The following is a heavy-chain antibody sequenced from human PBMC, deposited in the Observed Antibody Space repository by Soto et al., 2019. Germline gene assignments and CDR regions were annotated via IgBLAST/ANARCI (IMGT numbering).Heavy chain of an antibody. CDR2: IWHDGNNK. J-gene: IGHJ6*02. V-gene: IGHV3-33*01. D-gene: IGHD1-26*01. Sequence: PGGSLRLSCAASGFTFSNYGMHWVRQAPGKGLEWVAIIWHDGNNKYYADSVRGRFIISRDNSKNRLYLQMKSLRAEDTAVYYCASDLVGASDSYGLHVSGQGTPVTVSS. CDR3: ASDLVGASDSYGLHV. CDR1: GFTFSNYG.